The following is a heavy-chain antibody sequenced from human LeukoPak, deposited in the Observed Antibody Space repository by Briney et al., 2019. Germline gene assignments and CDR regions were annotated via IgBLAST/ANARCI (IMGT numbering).Heavy chain of an antibody. J-gene: IGHJ4*02. Sequence: GGSLRLSCAASGFTFTSYAMSWFRQAPGKGLEWVSLINNSGGSTYYTDSVKGRFTISRDNSKSTLYLQMNSLRAEDTAVYYCAKATSSGPYPSFDFWGQGTLVTVSS. V-gene: IGHV3-23*01. D-gene: IGHD3-22*01. CDR1: GFTFTSYA. CDR3: AKATSSGPYPSFDF. CDR2: INNSGGST.